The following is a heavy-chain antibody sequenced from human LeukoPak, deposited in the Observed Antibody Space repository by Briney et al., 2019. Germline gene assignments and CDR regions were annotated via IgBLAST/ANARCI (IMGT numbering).Heavy chain of an antibody. D-gene: IGHD3-22*01. V-gene: IGHV3-7*01. CDR2: IKQDGSER. Sequence: GGSLRLSCAASGFTFSRYWMSWVRQAPGKGLEWVANIKQDGSERYYLDSVKGRFIISRDNAKNSLYLQMNSLRAEDTAVYYCARESESYDSSGSTLDYWGQGTLVTVSS. J-gene: IGHJ4*02. CDR1: GFTFSRYW. CDR3: ARESESYDSSGSTLDY.